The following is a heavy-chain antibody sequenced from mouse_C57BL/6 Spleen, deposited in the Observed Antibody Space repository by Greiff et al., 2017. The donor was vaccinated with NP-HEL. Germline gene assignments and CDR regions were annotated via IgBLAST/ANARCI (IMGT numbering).Heavy chain of an antibody. CDR2: FYPGGGSI. V-gene: IGHV1-62-2*01. D-gene: IGHD2-4*01. J-gene: IGHJ2*01. Sequence: QVQLKQSGAELVKPGASVKLSCKASGYTFTDYSIHWVKQRAGQGLEWIGWFYPGGGSIKYNEKFKDKATLTADKSSSTAYMELSSLTSVDSAVYFCARHEDDCDHPFDYWGQGTTLTVSS. CDR1: GYTFTDYS. CDR3: ARHEDDCDHPFDY.